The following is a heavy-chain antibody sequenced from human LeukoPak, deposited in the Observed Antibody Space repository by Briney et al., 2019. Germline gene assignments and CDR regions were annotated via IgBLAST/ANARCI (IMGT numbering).Heavy chain of an antibody. CDR2: INPNSGGT. V-gene: IGHV1-2*02. CDR1: GYNFTGYY. Sequence: ASVKVSCKASGYNFTGYYMHWVRQAPGQGLEWMGWINPNSGGTNYAQKFQGRVTMTRDTSISTAYMELSRLRSDDTAVYYCARTTYGDYRFDYWGQGTLVTVSS. CDR3: ARTTYGDYRFDY. J-gene: IGHJ4*02. D-gene: IGHD4-17*01.